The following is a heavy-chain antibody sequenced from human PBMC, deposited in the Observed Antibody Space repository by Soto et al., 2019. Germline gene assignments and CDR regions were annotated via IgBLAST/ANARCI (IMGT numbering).Heavy chain of an antibody. J-gene: IGHJ6*02. CDR2: INTNTGNP. CDR3: AREGGYDSGSWYYYYYGMDV. CDR1: GYTFTSYA. V-gene: IGHV7-4-1*01. D-gene: IGHD6-13*01. Sequence: KGARASVKVSCKASGYTFTSYAMNWVRQAPGQGLEWMGWINTNTGNPPYAQGFTGRFVFSLDTSVSTAYLQSCGLKAEDTVVYYCAREGGYDSGSWYYYYYGMDVWGQGTTVTVSS.